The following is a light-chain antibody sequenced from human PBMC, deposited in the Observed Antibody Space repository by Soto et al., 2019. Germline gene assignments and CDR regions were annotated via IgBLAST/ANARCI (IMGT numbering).Light chain of an antibody. V-gene: IGKV1-39*01. J-gene: IGKJ1*01. CDR3: QQTYSTPWT. CDR1: QSITSH. Sequence: DIQMTQSPSSLSASVGDRITITCRASQSITSHLNWYQQKPGKAPKLLIYAASSLQSGVPSWFSGSGSGTDFTLTISSLQPEDFGTYYCQQTYSTPWTFGQGTKVEVK. CDR2: AAS.